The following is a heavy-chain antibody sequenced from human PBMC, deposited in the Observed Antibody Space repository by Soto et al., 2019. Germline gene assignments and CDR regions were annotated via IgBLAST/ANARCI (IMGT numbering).Heavy chain of an antibody. CDR3: ASLSGGYSYGYG. Sequence: GGSLRLSCAASGFTFSSYGMHWVRQAPGKGLEWVAVIWYDGSNKYYADSVKGRFTISRDNSKNTLYLQMNSLRAEDTAVYYCASLSGGYSYGYGWGQGTLVTVSS. V-gene: IGHV3-33*01. CDR1: GFTFSSYG. J-gene: IGHJ4*02. CDR2: IWYDGSNK. D-gene: IGHD5-18*01.